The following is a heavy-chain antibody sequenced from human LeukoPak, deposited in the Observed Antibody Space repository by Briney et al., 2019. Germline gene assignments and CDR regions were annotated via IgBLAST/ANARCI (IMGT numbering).Heavy chain of an antibody. J-gene: IGHJ4*02. CDR2: ISSSGSTI. Sequence: GGSLRLSCAASGFTFSDYYMSWIRQAPGRGLEWVSYISSSGSTIYYADSVKGRFTISRDNAKNSLYLQMNSLRAEDTAVYYCARKGEQKMATNSPLDYWGQGTLVTVSS. D-gene: IGHD5-24*01. CDR1: GFTFSDYY. CDR3: ARKGEQKMATNSPLDY. V-gene: IGHV3-11*01.